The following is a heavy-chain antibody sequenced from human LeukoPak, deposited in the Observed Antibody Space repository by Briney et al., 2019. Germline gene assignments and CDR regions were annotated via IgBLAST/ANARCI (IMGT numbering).Heavy chain of an antibody. CDR1: GFTFSSYA. J-gene: IGHJ5*02. CDR3: ARARGLGPGGWFDP. Sequence: PGGSLRLSCAASGFTFSSYAMHWVRQAPGKGLEWVAVISYDGSNKYYADSVKGRFTISRDNSKNTLNLQMNSLRAEDSAVYYCARARGLGPGGWFDPWGQGTLVTVSS. CDR2: ISYDGSNK. V-gene: IGHV3-30-3*01. D-gene: IGHD3-10*01.